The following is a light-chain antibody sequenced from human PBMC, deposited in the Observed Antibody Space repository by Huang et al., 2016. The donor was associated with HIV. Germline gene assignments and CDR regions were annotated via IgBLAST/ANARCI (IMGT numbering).Light chain of an antibody. Sequence: EIVLTQSPDTLSLSPGQRATLSCRASQNVSGNYLAWYQQKLGQAPRLLIDGANRRATGISVRFSGSGSGTDFTLSIGGLESGDLAIYYCQQYGSSPETFGQGTKVEI. V-gene: IGKV3-20*01. J-gene: IGKJ1*01. CDR3: QQYGSSPET. CDR1: QNVSGNY. CDR2: GAN.